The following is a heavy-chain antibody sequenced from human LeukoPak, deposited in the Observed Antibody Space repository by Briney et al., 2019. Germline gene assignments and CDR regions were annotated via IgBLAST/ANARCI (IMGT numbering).Heavy chain of an antibody. J-gene: IGHJ6*02. V-gene: IGHV3-48*02. CDR3: ARAQNFGSAWSRSPPYYFYYGMDV. CDR2: VDSTSSKI. CDR1: GFSFSSSN. D-gene: IGHD6-19*01. Sequence: GGSLRLSCAASGFSFSSSNMVWVRQAPGKGLEWISYVDSTSSKIYYSDSVRGRFTISRDNTNKFLYLRMSSLQDEDTAVYYCARAQNFGSAWSRSPPYYFYYGMDVWGQGTAVIVSS.